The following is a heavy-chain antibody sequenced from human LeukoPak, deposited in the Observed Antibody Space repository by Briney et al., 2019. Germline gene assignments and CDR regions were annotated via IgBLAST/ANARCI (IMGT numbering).Heavy chain of an antibody. CDR1: VYTYTSYG. D-gene: IGHD3-10*01. V-gene: IGHV1-18*04. Sequence: ASVKVSFKASVYTYTSYGISWVRQAPGQGLAWMGRISAYNGNTNYAQKLQGRVTMTTDTSTSTAYMELRSLRSDDTAEYYCARVPREVRGADFDYWGQGTLVTVSS. J-gene: IGHJ4*02. CDR3: ARVPREVRGADFDY. CDR2: ISAYNGNT.